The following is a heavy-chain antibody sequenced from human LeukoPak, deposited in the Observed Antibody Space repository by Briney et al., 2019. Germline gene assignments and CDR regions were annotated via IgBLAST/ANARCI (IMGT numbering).Heavy chain of an antibody. CDR1: GFTFSSYE. Sequence: QPGGSLRLSCAASGFTFSSYEMNWVRQAPGKGLEWVSYISSSGSTIYYADSVKGRFTISRDNSKNTLYLQMNSLRAEDTAVYYCAKIAAAGTIFLPYYYYMDVWGKGTTVTISS. CDR2: ISSSGSTI. J-gene: IGHJ6*03. V-gene: IGHV3-48*03. D-gene: IGHD6-13*01. CDR3: AKIAAAGTIFLPYYYYMDV.